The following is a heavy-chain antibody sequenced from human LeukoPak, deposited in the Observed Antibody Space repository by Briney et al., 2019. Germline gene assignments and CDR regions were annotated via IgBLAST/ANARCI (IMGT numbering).Heavy chain of an antibody. CDR2: IYSGGST. CDR3: ARGEAVGSGWSPFDH. Sequence: PGGTLRLSCAASGFTVSSNYMSWVRQAPGKGLEWVSVIYSGGSTYYADSVKGRFTISRDNSKNTLYLQMNSLRAGDTAVYYCARGEAVGSGWSPFDHWGQGTLVTVSS. D-gene: IGHD6-19*01. V-gene: IGHV3-66*01. CDR1: GFTVSSNY. J-gene: IGHJ4*02.